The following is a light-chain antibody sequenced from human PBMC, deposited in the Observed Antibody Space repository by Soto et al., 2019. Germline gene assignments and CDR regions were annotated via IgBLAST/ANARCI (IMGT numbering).Light chain of an antibody. CDR3: QQYDSWPPWT. J-gene: IGKJ1*01. CDR2: GAS. Sequence: EIVMTQSPATLSVSPGERATLSCRASQSVISSLAWYQHRPGQAPRLLIYGASTRATGVPARFSGSGSGTEFTLTISSLQSEDFVVYYCQQYDSWPPWTFAQRTKVDTK. CDR1: QSVISS. V-gene: IGKV3-15*01.